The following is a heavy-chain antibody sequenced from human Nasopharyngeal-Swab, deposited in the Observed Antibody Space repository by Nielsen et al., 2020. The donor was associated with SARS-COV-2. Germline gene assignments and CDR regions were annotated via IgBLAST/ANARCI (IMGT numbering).Heavy chain of an antibody. J-gene: IGHJ4*02. CDR2: ISNSGGTR. CDR3: ARDYWWSFDY. Sequence: GGSLRLSCAASGFTFSIYEMNWVRQAPGKGLEWVAYISNSGGTRYYAESVKGRFTISRDSAKNSLFLQMNSLTAEDTAVYYCARDYWWSFDYWGQGTLVTVSS. V-gene: IGHV3-48*03. D-gene: IGHD2-15*01. CDR1: GFTFSIYE.